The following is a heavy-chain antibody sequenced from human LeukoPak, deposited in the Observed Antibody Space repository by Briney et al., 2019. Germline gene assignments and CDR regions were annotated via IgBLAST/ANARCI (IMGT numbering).Heavy chain of an antibody. Sequence: GGSLRLSCTASGFTFGDYAMSWVRQAPGKGLEWVGFIRSKASGGTTEYAASVKGRFTISRDDSKSIAYLQMNSLKTEDTAVYYCTRGDGSGSSWGQGTLVTVCS. CDR2: IRSKASGGTT. J-gene: IGHJ5*02. V-gene: IGHV3-49*04. CDR3: TRGDGSGSS. D-gene: IGHD3-10*01. CDR1: GFTFGDYA.